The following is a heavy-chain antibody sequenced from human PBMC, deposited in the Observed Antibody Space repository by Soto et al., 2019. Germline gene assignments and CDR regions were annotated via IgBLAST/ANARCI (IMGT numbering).Heavy chain of an antibody. CDR3: TRVSETPFDY. Sequence: PVGSLRLSCAVSGFTFSDSAIHWVRQASGKGLEWVGRIRNKANNYATGYAASVKGRFTISRDESKNTAYLQMNSLKTEDTAVYYCTRVSETPFDYWGQGTLVTVSS. V-gene: IGHV3-73*01. J-gene: IGHJ4*02. D-gene: IGHD2-15*01. CDR2: IRNKANNYAT. CDR1: GFTFSDSA.